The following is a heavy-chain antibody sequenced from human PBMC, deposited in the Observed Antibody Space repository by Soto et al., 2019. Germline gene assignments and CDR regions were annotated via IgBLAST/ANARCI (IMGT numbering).Heavy chain of an antibody. D-gene: IGHD6-13*01. CDR3: ARDTAAAASYYYYYGMDV. CDR1: GYTFTSYG. J-gene: IGHJ6*02. V-gene: IGHV1-18*01. Sequence: GASVKVSCKASGYTFTSYGISWVRQAPGQGLEWMGWISAYNGNTNYAQKLQGRVTMTTDTSTSTAYMELRSLRSDDTAVYYCARDTAAAASYYYYYGMDVWGQGTTVTVSS. CDR2: ISAYNGNT.